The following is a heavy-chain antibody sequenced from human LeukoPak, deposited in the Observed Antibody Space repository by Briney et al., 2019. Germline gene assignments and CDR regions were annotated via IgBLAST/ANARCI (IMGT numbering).Heavy chain of an antibody. CDR2: INHGGST. Sequence: SETLSLTCAVYGGSFSGYYWSWIRQPPGKGLEWIGEINHGGSTNYNPSLKSRVSISVDTSKNQFSLKLSSVTAADTAVYYCARGRLFVVDWGQGTLVTVSS. CDR1: GGSFSGYY. V-gene: IGHV4-34*01. CDR3: ARGRLFVVD. D-gene: IGHD6-6*01. J-gene: IGHJ4*02.